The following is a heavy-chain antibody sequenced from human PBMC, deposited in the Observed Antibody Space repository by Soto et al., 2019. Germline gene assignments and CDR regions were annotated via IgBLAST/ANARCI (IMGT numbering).Heavy chain of an antibody. D-gene: IGHD4-17*01. Sequence: SVKVSCKASGYTFTTYGISWVRQAPGQGLEWMGWINAGNGNTKYSQKLQGRVTITRDTSASTAYMELSSLRSEDTAVYYCARGPRTVNFDYWGQGTPVTVSS. CDR2: INAGNGNT. CDR3: ARGPRTVNFDY. J-gene: IGHJ4*02. V-gene: IGHV1-3*01. CDR1: GYTFTTYG.